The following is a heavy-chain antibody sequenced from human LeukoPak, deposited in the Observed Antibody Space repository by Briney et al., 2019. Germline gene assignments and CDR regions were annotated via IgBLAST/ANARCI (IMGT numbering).Heavy chain of an antibody. D-gene: IGHD3-9*01. Sequence: GASLRLTCAASGFTFSNYAMSWVRQAPGKGLEWVPAITGSGGGTYYADSVKGRFTISRDNSKNTLYLQMNSLRADDTAVYYCAKWGDYDVLTGYYDPDYWGQGTLVTVSS. CDR3: AKWGDYDVLTGYYDPDY. J-gene: IGHJ4*02. V-gene: IGHV3-23*01. CDR2: ITGSGGGT. CDR1: GFTFSNYA.